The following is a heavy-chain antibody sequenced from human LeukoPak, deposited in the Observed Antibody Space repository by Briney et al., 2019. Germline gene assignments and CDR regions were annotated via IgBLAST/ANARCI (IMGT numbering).Heavy chain of an antibody. V-gene: IGHV3-53*01. Sequence: GGSLRLSCAASGFTVSSNYMSWVRQAPGKGLEWVSVIYSGGSTYYADSVKGRFTISRDNSKNTLYLQMNSLRAEDTAVYYYARGQEWDQDYYDSSGYYYFDYWGQGTLVTVSS. CDR2: IYSGGST. CDR1: GFTVSSNY. CDR3: ARGQEWDQDYYDSSGYYYFDY. J-gene: IGHJ4*02. D-gene: IGHD3-22*01.